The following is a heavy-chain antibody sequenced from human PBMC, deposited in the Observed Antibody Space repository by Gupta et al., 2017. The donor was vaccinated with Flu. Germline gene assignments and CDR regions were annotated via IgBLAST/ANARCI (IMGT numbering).Heavy chain of an antibody. CDR1: GASVGSNNYY. CDR3: ASYTFVTYYYGSGNFDY. D-gene: IGHD3-10*01. Sequence: QLHLQESGPGLVKPSETLSLICSVSGASVGSNNYYWDWIRQPPGKGLEWVGSVYYTGSANYNPSLKSRVTMSVDTSKNHFSLKVTSVTAADTAIYYCASYTFVTYYYGSGNFDYWGQGARVTGAS. CDR2: VYYTGSA. J-gene: IGHJ4*02. V-gene: IGHV4-39*02.